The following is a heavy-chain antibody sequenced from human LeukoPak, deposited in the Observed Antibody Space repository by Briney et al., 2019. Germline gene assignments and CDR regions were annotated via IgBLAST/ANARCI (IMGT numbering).Heavy chain of an antibody. CDR2: MNPNTGST. J-gene: IGHJ6*03. V-gene: IGHV1-8*01. CDR3: ARMYCGGTSCYRDYFYHMDV. CDR1: GYSFTSYD. Sequence: ASVKVSCKASGYSFTSYDINWMRQAPGQGLEWMGWMNPNTGSTGYAQKFQGRVTLARNISITTAYMELSRLGSEDMAVYYCARMYCGGTSCYRDYFYHMDVWGKGTTVAVSS. D-gene: IGHD2-2*02.